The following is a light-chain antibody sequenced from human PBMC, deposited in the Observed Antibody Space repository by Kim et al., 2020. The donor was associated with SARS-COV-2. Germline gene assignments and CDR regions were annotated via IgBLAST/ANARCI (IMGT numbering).Light chain of an antibody. CDR3: QAWDSSTGVV. V-gene: IGLV3-1*01. CDR2: QDS. Sequence: VSVSPGQTASITCSGDKLGDKYACWYQQKPGQSPVLVIYQDSKRPSGIPERFSGSNSGNTATLTISGTQAMDEADYYCQAWDSSTGVVFGGGTQLTV. J-gene: IGLJ2*01. CDR1: KLGDKY.